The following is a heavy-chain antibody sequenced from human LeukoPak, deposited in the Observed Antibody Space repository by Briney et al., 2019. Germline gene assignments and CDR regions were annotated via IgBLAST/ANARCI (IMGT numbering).Heavy chain of an antibody. J-gene: IGHJ3*02. V-gene: IGHV3-49*03. CDR2: IRSKAYGGTT. D-gene: IGHD2-2*01. CDR1: GFTFGDYA. CDR3: WASSTEPDAFDI. Sequence: PGGSLRFSCTASGFTFGDYAMSWLRQAPGKGLEWVGFIRSKAYGGTTEYAASVKGRFTISRDDSKSIAYLQMNSLKTEDTAVYYCWASSTEPDAFDIWGQGTMVTVSS.